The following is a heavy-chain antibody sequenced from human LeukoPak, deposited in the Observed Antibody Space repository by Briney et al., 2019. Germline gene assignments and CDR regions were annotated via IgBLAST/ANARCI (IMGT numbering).Heavy chain of an antibody. D-gene: IGHD3-16*01. CDR3: ARGGGYSFSLFDK. CDR1: GHTFTGYY. CDR2: ISPNSGGT. J-gene: IGHJ4*02. Sequence: GASVKVSCKASGHTFTGYYMHWVRQAPGQGLEWMGWISPNSGGTNYAQKFQGRVTMTRDTSITTAYMELSRLTSDDTAVYYCARGGGYSFSLFDKWGQGTLVTVSS. V-gene: IGHV1-2*02.